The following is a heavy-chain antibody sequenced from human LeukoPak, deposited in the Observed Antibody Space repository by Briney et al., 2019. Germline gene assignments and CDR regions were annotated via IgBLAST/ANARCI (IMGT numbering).Heavy chain of an antibody. J-gene: IGHJ6*03. D-gene: IGHD1-1*01. Sequence: ASVKVSCKASGYTFTGYYMHWVRQAPGQGLEWMGWINPNSGGTNYAQKFQGRVTMTRDTSISTAYMELSRLRSEDTAVYYCARDHDGYYYYMDVWGKGTTVTVSS. CDR2: INPNSGGT. V-gene: IGHV1-2*02. CDR1: GYTFTGYY. CDR3: ARDHDGYYYYMDV.